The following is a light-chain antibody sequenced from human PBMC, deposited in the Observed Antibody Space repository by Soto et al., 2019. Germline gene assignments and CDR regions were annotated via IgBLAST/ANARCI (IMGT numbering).Light chain of an antibody. V-gene: IGLV1-40*01. CDR2: SNN. J-gene: IGLJ1*01. Sequence: QSVLTQPPSVSGAPGQRVTISCTGNSSNLGAGYDVHWYQQLPGTAPKLVIYSNNQRPSGVPDRFSGSKSGTSASLAISGLQSEDEADYYCAGWDDSLNGYVFGTGTKLTVL. CDR1: SSNLGAGYD. CDR3: AGWDDSLNGYV.